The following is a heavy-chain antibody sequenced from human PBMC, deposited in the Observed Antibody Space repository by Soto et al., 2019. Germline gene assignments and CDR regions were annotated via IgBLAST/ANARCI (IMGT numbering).Heavy chain of an antibody. CDR2: ISGYNGNT. CDR1: GYTFSNYG. CDR3: SRFIMVGGWFDPNYYHGMDV. Sequence: QVQLVQSGAEVKKPGASVTVSCKTSGYTFSNYGINWVRQAPGQGLEWMGWISGYNGNTNDAQTVQGRVTMTTDTSTGTVYMGLRSLKSDDTAIYYCSRFIMVGGWFDPNYYHGMDVWGQGTTVTVSS. J-gene: IGHJ6*02. D-gene: IGHD6-19*01. V-gene: IGHV1-18*01.